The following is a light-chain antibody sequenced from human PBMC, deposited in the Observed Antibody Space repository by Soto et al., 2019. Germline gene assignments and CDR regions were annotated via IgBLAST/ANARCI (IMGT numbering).Light chain of an antibody. CDR1: SSDVGGSNF. CDR3: VSFTSSTTYV. J-gene: IGLJ1*01. Sequence: QSALTQPASVSASPGQSITISCTGTSSDVGGSNFVSWYQQHPGKPPKLIIYDVATRPSGVSNRFSGSKSGSTAPLIISRLQTEDEADHYCVSFTSSTTYVFGSGTKLTVL. CDR2: DVA. V-gene: IGLV2-14*03.